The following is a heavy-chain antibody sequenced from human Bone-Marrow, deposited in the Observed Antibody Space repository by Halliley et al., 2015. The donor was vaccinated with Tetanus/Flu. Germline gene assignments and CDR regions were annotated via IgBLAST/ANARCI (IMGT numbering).Heavy chain of an antibody. D-gene: IGHD3-10*01. CDR3: AKGVFDV. J-gene: IGHJ3*01. CDR2: VSGGATNR. Sequence: PGKGLEWVSGVSGGATNRYYAHSVKGRFTISRDNSKDTLYLEMNSLRAEDTAIYYCAKGVFDVWGQGTVVTVSS. V-gene: IGHV3-23*01.